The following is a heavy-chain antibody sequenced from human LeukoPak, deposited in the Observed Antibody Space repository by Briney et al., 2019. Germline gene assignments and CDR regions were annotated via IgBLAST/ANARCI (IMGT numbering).Heavy chain of an antibody. CDR1: GGTFSSYA. Sequence: SVKVSCKASGGTFSSYASSWVRQAPGQGLEWMGGIIPIFGTANYAQKFQGRVTITADESTSTAYMELSSLRSEDTAVYYCARDRYSSGWYVGGYFDYWGQGTLVTVSS. CDR2: IIPIFGTA. J-gene: IGHJ4*02. V-gene: IGHV1-69*13. CDR3: ARDRYSSGWYVGGYFDY. D-gene: IGHD6-19*01.